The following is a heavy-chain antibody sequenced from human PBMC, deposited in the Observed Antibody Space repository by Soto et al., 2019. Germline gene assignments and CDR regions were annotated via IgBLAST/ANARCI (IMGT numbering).Heavy chain of an antibody. Sequence: QVQLVESGGGLVKPGGSLRLSCAASGFTFSDYYMSWIRQAPGKGLEWASYISSSGSTIYYAASVKGRFTISRDNAKNSLYLQMNSLRAEDTAVYYCARDYGDTVDGWSTGGMDVWGQGTTVTVSS. CDR1: GFTFSDYY. V-gene: IGHV3-11*01. J-gene: IGHJ6*02. CDR3: ARDYGDTVDGWSTGGMDV. D-gene: IGHD4-17*01. CDR2: ISSSGSTI.